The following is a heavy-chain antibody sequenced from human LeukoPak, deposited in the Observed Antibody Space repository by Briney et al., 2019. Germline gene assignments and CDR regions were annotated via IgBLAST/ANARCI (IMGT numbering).Heavy chain of an antibody. CDR2: INHSGST. V-gene: IGHV4-34*01. D-gene: IGHD3-10*01. CDR3: ARGARRIILWFGERFDP. CDR1: GGSFSGYY. Sequence: SETLSLTCAVYGGSFSGYYWSWIRQPPGKGLEWIGEINHSGSTNYNPSLKSRVTISVDTSKNQFSLELSSVTAADTAVYYCARGARRIILWFGERFDPWGQGTLVTVSS. J-gene: IGHJ5*02.